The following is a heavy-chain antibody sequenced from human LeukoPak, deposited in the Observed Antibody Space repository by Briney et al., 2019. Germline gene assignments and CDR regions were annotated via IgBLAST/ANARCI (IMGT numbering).Heavy chain of an antibody. CDR2: IYHSGST. Sequence: PSQTLSLTCTVSGGSISSGGYYWSWIRQPPGRGLEWIGYIYHSGSTYYNPSLKSRVTISVDRSKNQFSLKLSSVTAADTAVYYCARGKQGTQLAVLRFSYGYYFDYWGQGTLVTVSS. CDR3: ARGKQGTQLAVLRFSYGYYFDY. CDR1: GGSISSGGYY. D-gene: IGHD3-3*01. V-gene: IGHV4-30-2*01. J-gene: IGHJ4*02.